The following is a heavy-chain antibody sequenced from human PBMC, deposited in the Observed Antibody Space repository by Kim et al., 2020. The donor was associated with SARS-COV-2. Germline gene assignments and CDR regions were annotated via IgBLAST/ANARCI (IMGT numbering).Heavy chain of an antibody. D-gene: IGHD3-22*01. CDR3: AKLPANYYDSSGYYWFAGFDY. J-gene: IGHJ4*02. V-gene: IGHV3-23*01. CDR2: ISGSGGST. Sequence: GSLRLSCAASGFTFSSYAMSWVRQAPGKGLEWVSAISGSGGSTYYADSVKGRFTISRDNSKKTLYLQMNSLRAEDTAVYYCAKLPANYYDSSGYYWFAGFDYWGQGTLVTVSS. CDR1: GFTFSSYA.